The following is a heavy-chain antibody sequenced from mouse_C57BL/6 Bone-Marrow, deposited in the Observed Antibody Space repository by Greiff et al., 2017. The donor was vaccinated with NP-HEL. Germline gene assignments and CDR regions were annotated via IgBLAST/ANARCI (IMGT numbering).Heavy chain of an antibody. CDR1: GFTFSNYW. CDR2: IRLKSDNYAT. V-gene: IGHV6-3*01. Sequence: DVMLVESGGGLVQPGGSMKLSCVASGFTFSNYWMNWVRQSPEKGLEWVAQIRLKSDNYATHYAESVKGRFTISRDDSKSSVYLQMNNLRAEDTGIYYCTGDGNYSFAYWGQGTLVTVSA. CDR3: TGDGNYSFAY. J-gene: IGHJ3*01. D-gene: IGHD2-1*01.